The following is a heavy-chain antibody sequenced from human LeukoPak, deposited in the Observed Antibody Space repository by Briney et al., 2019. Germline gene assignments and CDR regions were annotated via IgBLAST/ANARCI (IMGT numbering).Heavy chain of an antibody. D-gene: IGHD4-17*01. CDR3: ARDPDGDYDFDY. CDR1: GFTFSSYA. J-gene: IGHJ4*02. CDR2: INSNGAVI. Sequence: PGGSLRLSCAASGFTFSSYAMSWVRQAPGKGREWLSHINSNGAVISYADSVKGRFTISRDTAKSSLYLQMNSLKIEDTAIYFCARDPDGDYDFDYWGQGTLVTVSS. V-gene: IGHV3-48*01.